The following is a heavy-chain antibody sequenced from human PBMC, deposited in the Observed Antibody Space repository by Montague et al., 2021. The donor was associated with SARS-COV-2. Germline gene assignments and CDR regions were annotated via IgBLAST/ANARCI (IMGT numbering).Heavy chain of an antibody. CDR3: AREGGTKSSHWWGAFDS. V-gene: IGHV4-59*01. D-gene: IGHD2-15*01. Sequence: SETLSLTCTVSGDSMSGYYWSWVRQAPGTGLEWIGYIFYSGSTSYNPSLNSRVTILIDTSKKQFSLKLTSVTAADTAVYFCAREGGTKSSHWWGAFDSWGHGTLVTVSS. CDR2: IFYSGST. CDR1: GDSMSGYY. J-gene: IGHJ5*01.